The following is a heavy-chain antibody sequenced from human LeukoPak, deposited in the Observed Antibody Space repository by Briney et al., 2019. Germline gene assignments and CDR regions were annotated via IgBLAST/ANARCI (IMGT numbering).Heavy chain of an antibody. D-gene: IGHD5-18*01. CDR3: ARGGDTAMVPVYPSDY. V-gene: IGHV3-21*01. CDR1: GFTFSSYS. CDR2: ISSSSSYI. J-gene: IGHJ4*02. Sequence: GGSLRLSCAASGFTFSSYSMNWVRQAPGKGLEWVSSISSSSSYIYYADSVRGRFTISRDNAKNSLYLQMNSLRAEDTAVYYCARGGDTAMVPVYPSDYWGQGTLVTVSS.